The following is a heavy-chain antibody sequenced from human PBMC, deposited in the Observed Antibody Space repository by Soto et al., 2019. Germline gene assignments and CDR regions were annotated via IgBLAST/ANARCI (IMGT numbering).Heavy chain of an antibody. V-gene: IGHV1-24*01. J-gene: IGHJ4*02. CDR2: FDPEDGET. Sequence: QVQLVQSGAEVKKPGGSVKVSCKVSGHTLTELSMHWVRLAPGKGLEWMGGFDPEDGETISAQKFQGRVTMTEDTSTDSTYLELSSLRSEDTAVYYCAAGGTRWLHSPFDYWGQGTLVTISS. CDR3: AAGGTRWLHSPFDY. D-gene: IGHD1-1*01. CDR1: GHTLTELS.